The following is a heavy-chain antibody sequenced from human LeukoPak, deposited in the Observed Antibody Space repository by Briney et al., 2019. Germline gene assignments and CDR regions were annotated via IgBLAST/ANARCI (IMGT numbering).Heavy chain of an antibody. V-gene: IGHV3-7*01. J-gene: IGHJ6*02. Sequence: PGGSLRLSCEASGFTFNKYFMSWVRQAPGKGLEWVANIHQDGSEINYVDSVKGRFTISRDNAKNSLYLQMNSLRAEDTAVYYCARVGYYDSSGYYSHYYGMDVWGQGTTVTVSS. CDR1: GFTFNKYF. CDR2: IHQDGSEI. D-gene: IGHD3-22*01. CDR3: ARVGYYDSSGYYSHYYGMDV.